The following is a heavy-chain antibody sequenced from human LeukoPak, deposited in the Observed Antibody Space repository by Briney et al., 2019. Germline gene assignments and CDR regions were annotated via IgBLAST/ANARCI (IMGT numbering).Heavy chain of an antibody. CDR3: AKYGGSSGYYYFDY. Sequence: GGSLRLSCAASGFTFSSYGMSWVRQAPGKGLEWVSAIRGSGGSTYYADSVKGRFTISRDNSKKTLYLQMNSLRAEDTAVYYCAKYGGSSGYYYFDYWGQGTLVTVSS. J-gene: IGHJ4*02. CDR2: IRGSGGST. D-gene: IGHD3-22*01. CDR1: GFTFSSYG. V-gene: IGHV3-23*01.